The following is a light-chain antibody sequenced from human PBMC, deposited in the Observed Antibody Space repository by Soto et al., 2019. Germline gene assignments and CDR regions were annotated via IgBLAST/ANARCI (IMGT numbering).Light chain of an antibody. CDR2: WAS. Sequence: IVMTQSPESLALSLGERATINCRSSQSVFFSSNKKNYLAWYQQKSGQPPKLLIYWASTRKSGVPDRFSGSGSGTDFTLTISILQSEDVAVYYCQQYFSSWTFGQGTKVEIK. V-gene: IGKV4-1*01. J-gene: IGKJ1*01. CDR1: QSVFFSSNKKNY. CDR3: QQYFSSWT.